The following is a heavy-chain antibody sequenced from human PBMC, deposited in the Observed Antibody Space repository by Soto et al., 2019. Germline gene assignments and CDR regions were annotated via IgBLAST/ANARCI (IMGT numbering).Heavy chain of an antibody. CDR3: AREGYYYGSGSPRWFDP. Sequence: GASVKVSCKASGGTFSSYAISWVRQAPGQGLEWMGGIIPIFGTANYAQKFQGRVTITADESTSTAYMELSSLRSEDTAVYYCAREGYYYGSGSPRWFDPWGQGTLVTVSS. J-gene: IGHJ5*02. V-gene: IGHV1-69*13. CDR1: GGTFSSYA. D-gene: IGHD3-10*01. CDR2: IIPIFGTA.